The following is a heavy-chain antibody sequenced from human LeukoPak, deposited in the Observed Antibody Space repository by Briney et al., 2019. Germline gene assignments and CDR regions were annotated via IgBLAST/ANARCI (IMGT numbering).Heavy chain of an antibody. V-gene: IGHV4-31*03. CDR2: IYYSGST. D-gene: IGHD4-17*01. Sequence: SETLSLTCTVSGGSISSGGYYWSWIRQHPGKGLEWIGYIYYSGSTYYNPSLKSRVTISVDTSKNQFSLKLSSVTAADTAVYYCAREVHGDYVVGFDYWGQGTLVTVSS. J-gene: IGHJ4*02. CDR1: GGSISSGGYY. CDR3: AREVHGDYVVGFDY.